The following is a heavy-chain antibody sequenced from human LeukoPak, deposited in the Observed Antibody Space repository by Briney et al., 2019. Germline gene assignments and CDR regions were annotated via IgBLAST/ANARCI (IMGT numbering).Heavy chain of an antibody. J-gene: IGHJ4*02. CDR3: AKSANIAEAGNFDN. Sequence: GGSLRLSCAASGFTFSNYGMHWVRQAPGKGLEWVAFIRYDGSYKYYADSVKGRFAISRDNSKNTLFLQMNSLRVGDTAAYYCAKSANIAEAGNFDNWGQGTLVTVSS. CDR2: IRYDGSYK. D-gene: IGHD6-19*01. V-gene: IGHV3-30*02. CDR1: GFTFSNYG.